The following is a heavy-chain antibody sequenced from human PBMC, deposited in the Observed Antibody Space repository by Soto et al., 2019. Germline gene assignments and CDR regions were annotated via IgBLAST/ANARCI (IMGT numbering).Heavy chain of an antibody. CDR3: AKLPYDFWSGSYYFDY. D-gene: IGHD3-3*01. CDR1: GFTFSSYA. Sequence: GGSLRLSCAASGFTFSSYAMSWVRQAPGKGLEWVSAISGSGGSTYYADSVKGRFTISRDNSKNTLYLQMNSLRAEDTAVYYCAKLPYDFWSGSYYFDYWGQGTLVTVSS. V-gene: IGHV3-23*01. CDR2: ISGSGGST. J-gene: IGHJ4*02.